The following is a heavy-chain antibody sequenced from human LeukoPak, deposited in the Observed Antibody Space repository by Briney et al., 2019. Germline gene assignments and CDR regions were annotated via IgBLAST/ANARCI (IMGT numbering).Heavy chain of an antibody. V-gene: IGHV1-2*02. CDR1: GYTFTGYY. CDR3: ARPYYYDSSGYWD. J-gene: IGHJ4*02. CDR2: INPNSGGT. D-gene: IGHD3-22*01. Sequence: ASVKVSCKASGYTFTGYYMHWVRQAPGRGLEWMGWINPNSGGTNYAQKFQGRVTMTRDTSISTAYMELSRLRSDDTAVYYCARPYYYDSSGYWDWGQGTLVTVSS.